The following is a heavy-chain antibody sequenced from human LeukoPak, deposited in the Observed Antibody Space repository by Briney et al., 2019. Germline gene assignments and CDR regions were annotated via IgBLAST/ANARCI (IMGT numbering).Heavy chain of an antibody. CDR2: ITHSGST. V-gene: IGHV4-34*01. D-gene: IGHD3-10*01. Sequence: PSETLSLTCAVYGGSFSGFYWSWIRQPPGKGLEWIGEITHSGSTNYNPSLKSRATISVDTSKSQFSLKLNSVTAADTAIYYCARGGYYGSGNDFRFDPWGQGTLVTVSS. J-gene: IGHJ5*02. CDR3: ARGGYYGSGNDFRFDP. CDR1: GGSFSGFY.